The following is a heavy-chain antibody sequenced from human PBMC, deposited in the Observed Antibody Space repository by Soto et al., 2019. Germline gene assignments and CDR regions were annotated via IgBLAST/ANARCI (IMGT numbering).Heavy chain of an antibody. CDR2: IYDSGST. J-gene: IGHJ4*02. CDR1: GDSLKNHY. Sequence: PPETLSLTCSVSGDSLKNHYWAWIRHSPGKGLEWIGNIYDSGSTNYSPALKSRVSMSVDTSKNLFSLKMNSVTAADTAVYYCARSSMVPVDLFYFCGQGPVVIVSS. D-gene: IGHD3-10*01. V-gene: IGHV4-59*11. CDR3: ARSSMVPVDLFYF.